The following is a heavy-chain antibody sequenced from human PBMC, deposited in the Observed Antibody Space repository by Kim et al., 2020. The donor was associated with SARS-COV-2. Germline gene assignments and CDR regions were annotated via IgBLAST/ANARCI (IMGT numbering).Heavy chain of an antibody. V-gene: IGHV4-30-2*04. Sequence: NPSLKSRVTISVDTSKNRFTLKLSSVTAADTAVYYCASLPLYSSSWFDYWGQGTLVTVSS. CDR3: ASLPLYSSSWFDY. D-gene: IGHD6-13*01. J-gene: IGHJ5*01.